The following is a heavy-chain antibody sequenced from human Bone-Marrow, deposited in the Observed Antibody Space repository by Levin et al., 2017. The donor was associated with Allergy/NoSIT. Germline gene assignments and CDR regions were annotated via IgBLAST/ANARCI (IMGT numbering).Heavy chain of an antibody. CDR3: AKAVGGDRESTYYFDA. CDR2: TYYRSKWYN. J-gene: IGHJ4*02. Sequence: SETLSLTCDISGDSVSSSGVGWNWVRQSPSRGLEWLGRTYYRSKWYNDYAPSVIGRITINPDTSKNQFSLHLKSVTPEDTAVYFCAKAVGGDRESTYYFDAWGQGTLVTVSS. V-gene: IGHV6-1*01. D-gene: IGHD3-16*02. CDR1: GDSVSSSGVG.